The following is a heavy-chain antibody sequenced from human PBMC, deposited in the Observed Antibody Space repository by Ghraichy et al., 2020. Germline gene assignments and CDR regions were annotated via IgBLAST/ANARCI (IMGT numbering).Heavy chain of an antibody. D-gene: IGHD3-22*01. V-gene: IGHV3-7*01. CDR2: IKQDGSEK. CDR1: GFTFSSYW. J-gene: IGHJ4*02. CDR3: ARALYYYDSSGYFFDY. Sequence: GGSLRLSCAASGFTFSSYWMSWVRQAPGKGLEWVANIKQDGSEKYYVDSVKGRFTISRDNAKNSLYLQMNSLRAEDTAVYYCARALYYYDSSGYFFDYWGQGTLVTVSS.